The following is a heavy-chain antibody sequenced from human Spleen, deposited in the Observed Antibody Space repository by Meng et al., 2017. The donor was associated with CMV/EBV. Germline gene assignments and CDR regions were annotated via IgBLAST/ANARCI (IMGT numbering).Heavy chain of an antibody. Sequence: VNLGGGGGGLLKPEETLPLTCAVYGGSFSGYDWSWIRQPPGKGLEWIGEINHSGSTNYNPSLKSRVTISVDTSKNQFSLKLSSVTAADTAVYYCARGAPSADYWGQGTLVTVSS. V-gene: IGHV4-34*01. CDR1: GGSFSGYD. J-gene: IGHJ4*02. CDR3: ARGAPSADY. CDR2: INHSGST.